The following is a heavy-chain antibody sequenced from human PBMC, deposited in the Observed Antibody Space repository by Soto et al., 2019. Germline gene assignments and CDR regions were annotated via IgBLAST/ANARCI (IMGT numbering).Heavy chain of an antibody. J-gene: IGHJ6*03. CDR3: ARDGTIFGPRVTYYYYYMDV. CDR1: GFTFSSYG. CDR2: IWYDGSNK. D-gene: IGHD3-3*01. Sequence: GGSLRLSCAASGFTFSSYGMHWVRQAPGKGLEWVAVIWYDGSNKYYADSVKGRFTISRDNSKNTLYLQMNSLRAEDTAVYYCARDGTIFGPRVTYYYYYMDVWGKGTTVTVSS. V-gene: IGHV3-33*01.